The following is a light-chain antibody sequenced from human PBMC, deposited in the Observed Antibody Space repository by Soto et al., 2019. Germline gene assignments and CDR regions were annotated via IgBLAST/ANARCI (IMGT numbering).Light chain of an antibody. CDR2: QDS. J-gene: IGLJ2*01. Sequence: SYELTQPPSVSVSPGQTASITCSGDKLGDKYACWYQQKPGQSPVLAIYQDSKRPSGIPERFSGSNSGNTATLTISGTQAMDEADYYCQAWDSSTAGDVVFGGGTKLTVL. CDR3: QAWDSSTAGDVV. V-gene: IGLV3-1*01. CDR1: KLGDKY.